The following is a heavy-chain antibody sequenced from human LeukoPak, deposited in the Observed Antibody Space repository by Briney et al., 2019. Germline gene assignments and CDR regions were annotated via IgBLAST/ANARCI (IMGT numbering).Heavy chain of an antibody. Sequence: GESLKISCRGSGYTFTNHWISWVRQMPGKGLEWMGKIDPSDSYTNYSPSFQGHVTISADKSISTAYLQWSSLKASDTAMYYCARAPDSDSGYDYFDYWGQGTLVTVSS. V-gene: IGHV5-10-1*01. CDR2: IDPSDSYT. J-gene: IGHJ4*02. D-gene: IGHD5-12*01. CDR3: ARAPDSDSGYDYFDY. CDR1: GYTFTNHW.